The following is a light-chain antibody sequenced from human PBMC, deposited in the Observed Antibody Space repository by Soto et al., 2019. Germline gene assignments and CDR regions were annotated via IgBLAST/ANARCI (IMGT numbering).Light chain of an antibody. CDR1: QSINGW. Sequence: DIQLTQSPSTLSASVGDRVTITCRASQSINGWLAWYQQKPGQAPNLLIYKASTLDSGVPSRFSGSGSGTEFTLTVSSLQPDDFATYYCHQYHNFPRTFGQGTKVEI. CDR3: HQYHNFPRT. CDR2: KAS. J-gene: IGKJ1*01. V-gene: IGKV1-5*03.